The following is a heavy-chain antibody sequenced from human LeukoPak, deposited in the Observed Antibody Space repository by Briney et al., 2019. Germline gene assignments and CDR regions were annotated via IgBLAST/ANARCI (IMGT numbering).Heavy chain of an antibody. J-gene: IGHJ4*02. D-gene: IGHD1-26*01. CDR1: GFTFSSYE. Sequence: PGGSLRLSCAASGFTFSSYEMNWVRQAPGKGLEWVSYISSSGSTIYYADSAKGRFTISRDNAKNSLYLQMNSLRAEDTAVYYCARDLRGPYSGSYRPFDYWGQGTLVTVSS. CDR3: ARDLRGPYSGSYRPFDY. V-gene: IGHV3-48*03. CDR2: ISSSGSTI.